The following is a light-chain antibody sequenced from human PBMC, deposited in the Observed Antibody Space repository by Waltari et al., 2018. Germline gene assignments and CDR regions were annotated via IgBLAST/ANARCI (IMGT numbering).Light chain of an antibody. CDR1: QRVSRS. CDR3: QHYVRLPAT. J-gene: IGKJ1*01. V-gene: IGKV3-20*01. CDR2: GAS. Sequence: ELVLTQSPDILSLSPGERATLSCRASQRVSRSLAWYQQKPGQAPRLLIYGASSRATGVPDRFSGGGSGTDFSLTISRLEPEDFAVYYCQHYVRLPATFGQGTKVEIK.